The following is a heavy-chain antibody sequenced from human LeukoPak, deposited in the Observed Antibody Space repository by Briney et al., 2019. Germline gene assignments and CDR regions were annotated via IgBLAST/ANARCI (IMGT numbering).Heavy chain of an antibody. D-gene: IGHD5/OR15-5a*01. V-gene: IGHV3-21*01. CDR1: GFSFSTYS. J-gene: IGHJ4*02. Sequence: GGSLRLSCAASGFSFSTYSMNWVRQAPGKGLEWVSCITGSSINIYYADSVKGRFTISRDNAKNSLYLQMNSLRAEDTAVYYCAKDRGVYDYGLFDYWGQGTLVTVSS. CDR2: ITGSSINI. CDR3: AKDRGVYDYGLFDY.